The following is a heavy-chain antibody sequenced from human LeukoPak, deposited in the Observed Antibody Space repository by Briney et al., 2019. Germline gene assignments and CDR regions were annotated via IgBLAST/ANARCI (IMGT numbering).Heavy chain of an antibody. CDR2: ISAYNGNT. D-gene: IGHD5/OR15-5a*01. CDR3: ARCPLPGYYYYYGMDV. Sequence: ASVTVSCKASGYTFTIYGISWVRQAPGQGREWMGWISAYNGNTSYAQKLQGRVTMTTDTSTSTAYMELRSLRSDDTAVYYCARCPLPGYYYYYGMDVWGQGTTVTVSS. V-gene: IGHV1-18*01. CDR1: GYTFTIYG. J-gene: IGHJ6*02.